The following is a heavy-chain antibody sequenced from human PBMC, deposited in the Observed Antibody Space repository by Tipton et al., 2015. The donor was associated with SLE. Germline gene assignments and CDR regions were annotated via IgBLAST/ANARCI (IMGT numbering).Heavy chain of an antibody. CDR1: GGSISSSSYY. CDR2: IYTSGST. J-gene: IGHJ4*02. Sequence: TLSLTCTVPGGSISSSSYYWNWIRQPAGKGLGWIGHIYTSGSTSYNPSLKSRVTISIDTSQNHSSLRLSSVTAADAAVYYCARREVELAPLGFDYWGQGTLVTVSS. D-gene: IGHD1-1*01. V-gene: IGHV4-61*09. CDR3: ARREVELAPLGFDY.